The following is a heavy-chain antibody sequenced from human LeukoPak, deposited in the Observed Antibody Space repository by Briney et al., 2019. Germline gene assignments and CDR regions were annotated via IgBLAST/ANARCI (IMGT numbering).Heavy chain of an antibody. CDR2: ISSSSYI. J-gene: IGHJ3*02. CDR3: VRSPYTESYYGDAFDI. CDR1: GLTFSSYS. D-gene: IGHD3-10*01. V-gene: IGHV3-21*01. Sequence: GGSLRLSCAASGLTFSSYSMNWVRQAPGKGLEWVSSISSSSYIYYTDSVKGRFTISRDNAKNSLYLQMNSLRAEDTAFYYCVRSPYTESYYGDAFDIWGQGTMVTVSS.